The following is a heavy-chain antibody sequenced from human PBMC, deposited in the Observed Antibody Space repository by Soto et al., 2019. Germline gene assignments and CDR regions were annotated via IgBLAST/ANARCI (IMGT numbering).Heavy chain of an antibody. D-gene: IGHD2-21*01. CDR1: EFTVSGHA. CDR2: ITADGGT. CDR3: VKDMQLWRLDS. Sequence: PGGSLILSCEGSEFTVSGHAMTWIRQAPGKGPEWVSTITADGGTYYADSVKGRFAISRDNSKNTLYLQMNSLRAEDTAVYYCVKDMQLWRLDSWGQGTLVTVS. J-gene: IGHJ4*02. V-gene: IGHV3-23*01.